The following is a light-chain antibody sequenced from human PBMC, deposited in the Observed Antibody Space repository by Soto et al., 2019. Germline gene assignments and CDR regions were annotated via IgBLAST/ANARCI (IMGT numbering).Light chain of an antibody. V-gene: IGKV2-28*01. J-gene: IGKJ5*01. Sequence: DIVLTQSPVSLPVTPGEPAAVSCRSSQSLLNSNGDNSLDWYLQKPGQSPQLLIYLGSNRASGVPDRFSGSGTGTDFTLKISRVEAEDVGVYYCVQALQTFTFGQGTRLEIK. CDR2: LGS. CDR3: VQALQTFT. CDR1: QSLLNSNGDNS.